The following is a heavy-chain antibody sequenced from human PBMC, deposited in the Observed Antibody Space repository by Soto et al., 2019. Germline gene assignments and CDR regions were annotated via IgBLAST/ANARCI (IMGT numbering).Heavy chain of an antibody. V-gene: IGHV1-18*01. CDR1: GYTFISYG. J-gene: IGHJ6*02. D-gene: IGHD3-10*01. CDR2: ISAYNGNT. CDR3: ARELHYYGSGSYPSYYGMDV. Sequence: ASVKVSCKASGYTFISYGISWVRQAPGQGLEWMAWISAYNGNTNYAQNLQGRVTMTTDTSTSTAYMELRSLRSDDTAVYYCARELHYYGSGSYPSYYGMDVWGQGTTVTVSS.